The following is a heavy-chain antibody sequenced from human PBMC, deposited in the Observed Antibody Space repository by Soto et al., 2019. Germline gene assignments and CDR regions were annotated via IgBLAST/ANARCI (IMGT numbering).Heavy chain of an antibody. Sequence: GGSLRLSCAASGFTFSNFALNWVRQAPGKGLEWVSTISASGKSTYYADSVRGRFTISRDNSGNMLFLQMNGLGADDAAVYYCAKDVAATLWGQGALVPVSS. CDR3: AKDVAATL. CDR1: GFTFSNFA. V-gene: IGHV3-23*01. D-gene: IGHD6-13*01. CDR2: ISASGKST. J-gene: IGHJ4*02.